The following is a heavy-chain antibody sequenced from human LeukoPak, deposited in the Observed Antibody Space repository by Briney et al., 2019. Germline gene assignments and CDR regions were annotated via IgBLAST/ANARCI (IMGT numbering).Heavy chain of an antibody. Sequence: ASVKVSCKASGYTFSFYYIHWVRQAPGQGLEWMGWINTNSGGTKYAQRFQGRVTTTRDTSISTAYMEVSRLRSDDTAVYFCASSRFLEWLYLLDYWGQGTLVTVSS. V-gene: IGHV1-2*02. J-gene: IGHJ4*02. CDR2: INTNSGGT. CDR3: ASSRFLEWLYLLDY. CDR1: GYTFSFYY. D-gene: IGHD3-3*01.